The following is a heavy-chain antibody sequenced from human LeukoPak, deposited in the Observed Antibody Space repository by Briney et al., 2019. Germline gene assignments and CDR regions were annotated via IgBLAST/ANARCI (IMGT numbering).Heavy chain of an antibody. CDR1: GFTFGSYG. V-gene: IGHV3-23*01. CDR2: IIGSGAMT. Sequence: PGGSLRLSCAASGFTFGSYGMNWVRQAPGKGLEWVSGIIGSGAMTYYADSVKGRFTISRDNSKNTVYLQMNSLRADDTAVYYCAKDLSWLGLSYWGQGTLVTVSS. J-gene: IGHJ4*02. D-gene: IGHD6-19*01. CDR3: AKDLSWLGLSY.